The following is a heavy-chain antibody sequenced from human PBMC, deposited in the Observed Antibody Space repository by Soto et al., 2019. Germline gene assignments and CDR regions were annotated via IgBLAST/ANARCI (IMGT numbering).Heavy chain of an antibody. Sequence: LTCAVSGASFTSNDWWTWVRQPPGRGLEWIGEIYRTGSTNYNPSLKSRVTISLDKSENQFSLKVTSLTAADTAVYYCASRDPGTSVDYWGQGTLVTVSS. V-gene: IGHV4-4*02. CDR3: ASRDPGTSVDY. J-gene: IGHJ4*02. CDR2: IYRTGST. CDR1: GASFTSNDW. D-gene: IGHD1-7*01.